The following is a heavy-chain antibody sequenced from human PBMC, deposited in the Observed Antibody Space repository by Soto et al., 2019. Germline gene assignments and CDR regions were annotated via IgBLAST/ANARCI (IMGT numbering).Heavy chain of an antibody. V-gene: IGHV1-8*01. CDR1: GYTFTSYD. CDR3: ARWPDGYYYYGIDV. CDR2: MNPNSGNT. Sequence: QVQLVQSGAEVKKPGASVKVSCKASGYTFTSYDINWVRQATGQGFEWMGWMNPNSGNTGYAQKFQGRVTMTRNTSISTAYMELSSLRSEDTAVYYCARWPDGYYYYGIDVWGQGTTVTVSS. J-gene: IGHJ6*02.